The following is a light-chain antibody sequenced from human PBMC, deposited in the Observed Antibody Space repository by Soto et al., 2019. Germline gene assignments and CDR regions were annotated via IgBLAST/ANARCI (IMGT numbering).Light chain of an antibody. V-gene: IGKV3-20*01. CDR2: GAS. CDR3: QQHGTSPPSWT. Sequence: ETVLTQSPGTLSLSPGERATLFCRASQSVTSSYLAWYQQQPGQAPRLLIYGASSRATGIPDRFSGSGSGTDFTLTISRLEPEDFAVYYCQQHGTSPPSWTFGQGTKVEIQ. CDR1: QSVTSSY. J-gene: IGKJ1*01.